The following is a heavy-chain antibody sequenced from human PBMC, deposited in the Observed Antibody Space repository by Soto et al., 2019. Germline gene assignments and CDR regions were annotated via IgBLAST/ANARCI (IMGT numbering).Heavy chain of an antibody. J-gene: IGHJ4*02. CDR2: INAGNGNT. D-gene: IGHD2-15*01. Sequence: QVQLVQSGAEVKKPGASVKVSCKASGYTFTSYAMHWVRQAPGQRLEWMGWINAGNGNTKYSQKFQGRVTITRDTSASTDYMELSSVRSEDTAVYYCAPFPIYCSGGSCYSGFDYWGQGTLVTVSS. CDR3: APFPIYCSGGSCYSGFDY. V-gene: IGHV1-3*01. CDR1: GYTFTSYA.